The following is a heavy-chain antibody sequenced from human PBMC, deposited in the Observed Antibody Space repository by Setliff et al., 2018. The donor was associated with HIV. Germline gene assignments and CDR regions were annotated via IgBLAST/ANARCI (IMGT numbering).Heavy chain of an antibody. CDR3: ARQGDYDILTGYYRGPHDAFDI. CDR2: IYPGDSDT. D-gene: IGHD3-9*01. J-gene: IGHJ3*02. CDR1: GYSFTSYW. V-gene: IGHV5-51*01. Sequence: GESLTISCKGSGYSFTSYWIAWVRQMPGKGLEWMGIIYPGDSDTRYSLSFQGQVTISADKSISTAYLQWGSLKASDTAMYYCARQGDYDILTGYYRGPHDAFDIWGQGTMVTVSS.